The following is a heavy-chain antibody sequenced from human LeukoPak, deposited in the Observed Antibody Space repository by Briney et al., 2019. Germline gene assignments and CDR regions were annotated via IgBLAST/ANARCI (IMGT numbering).Heavy chain of an antibody. V-gene: IGHV4-38-2*01. Sequence: SETLSLTCAVSGYSISSGYYWGWIRQPPGKGLEWIGSIYHSGSTYYNPSLKSRVTISVDTSKNQFSLKLSSVTAADTAVYYCARRRVGAPFDYWGQGTLVTVSS. CDR1: GYSISSGYY. J-gene: IGHJ4*02. CDR3: ARRRVGAPFDY. D-gene: IGHD4/OR15-4a*01. CDR2: IYHSGST.